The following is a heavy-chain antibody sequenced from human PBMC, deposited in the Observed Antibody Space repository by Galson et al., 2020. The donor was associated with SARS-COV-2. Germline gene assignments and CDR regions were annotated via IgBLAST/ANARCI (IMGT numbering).Heavy chain of an antibody. CDR2: TYYSGGT. V-gene: IGHV4-59*01. CDR1: GDSISSYY. J-gene: IGHJ4*02. CDR3: ARADSSGSYVLFDF. D-gene: IGHD3-22*01. Sequence: SETLSLTCSVSGDSISSYYWSWIRQPPGKGLEWIGYTYYSGGTFYNPSLESRVTILADSSRNQFSLKVTSVTAADTAVYYCARADSSGSYVLFDFWGRGIQVTVSS.